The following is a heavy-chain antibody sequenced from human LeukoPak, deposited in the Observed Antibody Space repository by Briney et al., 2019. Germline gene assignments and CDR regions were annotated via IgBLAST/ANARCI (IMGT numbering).Heavy chain of an antibody. CDR1: GFTFSGYS. J-gene: IGHJ4*02. V-gene: IGHV3-21*01. D-gene: IGHD3-9*01. Sequence: GGSLRLSCTASGFTFSGYSMNWIRQAPGKGLEWVSSFGTRSTSIYHAGSVKGRFAISRDNAKNSLYLQMNSLRAEDTAVYYCARTMTGAFFDYWGQGALVTVSS. CDR3: ARTMTGAFFDY. CDR2: FGTRSTSI.